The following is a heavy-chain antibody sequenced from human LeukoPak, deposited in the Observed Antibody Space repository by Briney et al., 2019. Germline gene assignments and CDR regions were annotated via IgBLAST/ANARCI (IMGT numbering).Heavy chain of an antibody. CDR2: ISSSRSTM. D-gene: IGHD2-15*01. Sequence: PGGSLRLSCAASGFTFSRYSMNWVRQAPGKGLEWVSYISSSRSTMYYADSVKGRFTISRDNAKNSLYLQMNSLRAEDTAVYYCARDTAKLTPPYSLHVWGQGTTVTVSS. CDR3: ARDTAKLTPPYSLHV. V-gene: IGHV3-48*01. J-gene: IGHJ6*02. CDR1: GFTFSRYS.